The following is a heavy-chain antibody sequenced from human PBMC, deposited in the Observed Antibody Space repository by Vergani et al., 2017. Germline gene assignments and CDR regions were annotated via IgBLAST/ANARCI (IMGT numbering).Heavy chain of an antibody. CDR3: GKYLRESTDGLPDS. J-gene: IGHJ4*02. D-gene: IGHD2/OR15-2a*01. CDR1: GFTFSNFG. CDR2: IGKDGINT. Sequence: QVQLVESAGGVVQPGGSLRLSCAASGFTFSNFGIHWLRQAPGKGLEWLAYIGKDGINTRYTDAVKGRFTVSRDNYKDILYLQMDSLRSEDTALYYCGKYLRESTDGLPDSWGPGTLVIVSS. V-gene: IGHV3-30*02.